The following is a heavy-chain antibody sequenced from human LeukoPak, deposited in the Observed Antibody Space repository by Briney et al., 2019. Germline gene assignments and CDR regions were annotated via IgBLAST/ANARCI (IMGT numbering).Heavy chain of an antibody. CDR1: GFTFSSCA. D-gene: IGHD6-13*01. CDR3: AKVSGIAAPEG. Sequence: GGSLRLSCAASGFTFSSCAMSWVRQAPGKGLAWVSTISGSGGSTYYADSVKGRFTISRDNSKNTLYLQMNSLRAEDTAVYYCAKVSGIAAPEGWGQGTLVTVSS. V-gene: IGHV3-23*01. CDR2: ISGSGGST. J-gene: IGHJ4*02.